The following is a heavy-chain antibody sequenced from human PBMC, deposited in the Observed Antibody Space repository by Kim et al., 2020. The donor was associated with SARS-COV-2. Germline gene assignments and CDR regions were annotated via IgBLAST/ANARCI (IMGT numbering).Heavy chain of an antibody. D-gene: IGHD4-17*01. CDR1: GGSFSGYY. CDR3: ARAQPPRPDYGGNERARFDY. J-gene: IGHJ4*02. CDR2: INHSGST. V-gene: IGHV4-34*01. Sequence: SETLSLTCAVYGGSFSGYYWSWIRQPPGKGLEWIGEINHSGSTNYNPSLKSRVTISVDTSKNQFSLKLSSVTAADTAVYYCARAQPPRPDYGGNERARFDYWGQGTLVTVSS.